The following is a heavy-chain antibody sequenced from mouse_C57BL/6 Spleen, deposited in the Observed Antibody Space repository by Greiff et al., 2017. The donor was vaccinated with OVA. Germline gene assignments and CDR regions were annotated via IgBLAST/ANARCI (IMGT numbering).Heavy chain of an antibody. CDR2: IYPGDGDT. V-gene: IGHV1-82*01. Sequence: VMLMESGPELVKPGASVKISCKASGYAFSSSWMNWVKQRPGKGLEWIGRIYPGDGDTNYNGKFKGKATLTADKSSSTAYMQLSSLTSEASAVYFCARSGVTTSHAYWYFDVWGTGTTVTVAS. D-gene: IGHD2-5*01. J-gene: IGHJ1*03. CDR1: GYAFSSSW. CDR3: ARSGVTTSHAYWYFDV.